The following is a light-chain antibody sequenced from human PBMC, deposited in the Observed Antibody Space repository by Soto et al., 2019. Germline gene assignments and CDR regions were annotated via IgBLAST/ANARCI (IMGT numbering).Light chain of an antibody. CDR3: CSYAGSSTNVV. Sequence: QSVLTQPASVSGSPGQTITISCTGTSSDVGSYNLVSWYQQHPGKAPKLMIYEGSKRPSGVSNLFSGSKSGNTASLTISGLQAEDDADYYCCSYAGSSTNVVFGGGTKLTVL. V-gene: IGLV2-23*01. CDR2: EGS. J-gene: IGLJ2*01. CDR1: SSDVGSYNL.